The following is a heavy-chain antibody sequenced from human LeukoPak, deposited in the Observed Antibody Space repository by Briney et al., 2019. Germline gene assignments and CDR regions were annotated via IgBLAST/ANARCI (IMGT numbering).Heavy chain of an antibody. J-gene: IGHJ4*02. CDR3: ALGNGFYYDTSGHTFDY. Sequence: SETLSLTCTVSGGSISSYYWSWIRQPPGKGLEWIGYIYYSGTTNYNPSLKSRATISVDTSKNQFSLKLSSVTAADTAVYYCALGNGFYYDTSGHTFDYWGQGTLVTVSS. V-gene: IGHV4-59*08. CDR1: GGSISSYY. D-gene: IGHD3-22*01. CDR2: IYYSGTT.